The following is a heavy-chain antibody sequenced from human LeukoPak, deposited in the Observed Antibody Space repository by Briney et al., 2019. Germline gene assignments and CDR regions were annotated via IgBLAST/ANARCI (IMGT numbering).Heavy chain of an antibody. CDR3: ATVGFLVGGWGSYYHFDY. V-gene: IGHV1-24*01. CDR1: GYTFTELS. D-gene: IGHD3-10*01. J-gene: IGHJ4*02. Sequence: ASVKLSCKVSGYTFTELSMHWVRQAPGKGLEWMGGFDPEDGETIYAQTFQGRVTMTEDTSTDTAYMELSSLRSEDTAVYYCATVGFLVGGWGSYYHFDYWGQGTLVTVSS. CDR2: FDPEDGET.